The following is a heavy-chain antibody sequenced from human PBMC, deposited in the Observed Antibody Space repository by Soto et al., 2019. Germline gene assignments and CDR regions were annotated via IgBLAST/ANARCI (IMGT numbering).Heavy chain of an antibody. CDR2: IYYSGST. Sequence: PSETLSLTCTVSGGSISSYYWSWIRQPQGKGLEWIGYIYYSGSTNYNPSLKSRVTISVDTSKNQFSLKLSSVTAADTAVYYCARVEQQLVDYYYYGMDVWGQGTTVTVSS. J-gene: IGHJ6*02. CDR3: ARVEQQLVDYYYYGMDV. V-gene: IGHV4-59*01. D-gene: IGHD6-13*01. CDR1: GGSISSYY.